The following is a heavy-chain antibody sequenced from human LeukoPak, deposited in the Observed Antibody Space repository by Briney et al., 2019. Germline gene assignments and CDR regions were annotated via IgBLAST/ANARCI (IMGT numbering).Heavy chain of an antibody. CDR2: ISGGGGTT. CDR3: ARGNGQWLVLVYFDY. CDR1: GFTFSSYA. Sequence: GGSLRLSCAPSGFTFSSYAMSCVPEAPGEGLEWVSVISGGGGTTHYTDSVKGRFTISRDNFKNTLYLQMNSLRAEDTAVYYCARGNGQWLVLVYFDYWGQGTVVTVSS. V-gene: IGHV3-23*01. J-gene: IGHJ4*02. D-gene: IGHD6-19*01.